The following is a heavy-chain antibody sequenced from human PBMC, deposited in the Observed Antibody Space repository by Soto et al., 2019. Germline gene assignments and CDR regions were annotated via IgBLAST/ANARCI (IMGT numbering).Heavy chain of an antibody. J-gene: IGHJ6*02. D-gene: IGHD6-6*01. CDR3: ARDWQLGDYYYYGMDV. CDR2: IYSGGST. Sequence: EVQLVESGGGLIQPGGSLRLSCAASGFTVSSNYMSWVRQAPGKGLEWVSVIYSGGSTYYADSVKGRFTISRDNSKNTLYLQMNSLRAEDTAVYYCARDWQLGDYYYYGMDVWGQGTTVTVSS. V-gene: IGHV3-53*01. CDR1: GFTVSSNY.